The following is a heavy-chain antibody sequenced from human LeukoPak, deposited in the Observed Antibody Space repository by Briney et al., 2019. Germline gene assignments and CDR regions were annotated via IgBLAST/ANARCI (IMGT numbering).Heavy chain of an antibody. Sequence: GASVKVSCKASGYTFTSYDINWVRQAPGQGLEWMGWINPNSGGTNYAQKFQGRVTMTRDTSISTAYMELSRLRSDDTAVYYCARARGYNWNYDYWGQGTLVTVSS. CDR2: INPNSGGT. J-gene: IGHJ4*02. V-gene: IGHV1-2*02. CDR3: ARARGYNWNYDY. CDR1: GYTFTSYD. D-gene: IGHD1-7*01.